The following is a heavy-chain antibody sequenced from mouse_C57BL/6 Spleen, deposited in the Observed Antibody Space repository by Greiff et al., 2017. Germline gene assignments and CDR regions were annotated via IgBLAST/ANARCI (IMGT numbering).Heavy chain of an antibody. V-gene: IGHV1-4*01. J-gene: IGHJ1*03. Sequence: VKLMESGAELARPGASVKMSCKASGYTFTSYTMHWVKQRPGQGLEWIGYINPSSGYTKYNQKFKDKATLTADKSSSTANMQLSSLTSEDSAVYYCARGDFDVWGTGTTVTVSS. CDR1: GYTFTSYT. CDR2: INPSSGYT. CDR3: ARGDFDV.